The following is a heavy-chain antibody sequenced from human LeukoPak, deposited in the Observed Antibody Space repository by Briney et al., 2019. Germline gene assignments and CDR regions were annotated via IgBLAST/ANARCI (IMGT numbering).Heavy chain of an antibody. Sequence: PSETLSLTCTVSGGSIGETTYFWAWVRQPPGKGPEWIGSLVYSGTTYYNPSLKSRVTISVDTSNNQFSLKLTSMTAADTAVYYCARGVGRFSSNLDYWGQGTLVTVSS. CDR2: LVYSGTT. CDR3: ARGVGRFSSNLDY. CDR1: GGSIGETTYF. V-gene: IGHV4-39*07. J-gene: IGHJ4*02. D-gene: IGHD1-26*01.